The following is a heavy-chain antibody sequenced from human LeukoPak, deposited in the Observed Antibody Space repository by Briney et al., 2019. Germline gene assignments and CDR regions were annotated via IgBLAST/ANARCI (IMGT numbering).Heavy chain of an antibody. D-gene: IGHD6-19*01. V-gene: IGHV3-23*01. Sequence: PGGSLRLSCAASGFTFSSYAMSWVRQAPGKGLEWVSAISGSGGSTYYADSVKGRFTISRDNSKNTLYLQMNSLRAEDTAVYYCAREWLGSRGHYGMDVWGQGTTVTVSS. CDR1: GFTFSSYA. CDR2: ISGSGGST. CDR3: AREWLGSRGHYGMDV. J-gene: IGHJ6*02.